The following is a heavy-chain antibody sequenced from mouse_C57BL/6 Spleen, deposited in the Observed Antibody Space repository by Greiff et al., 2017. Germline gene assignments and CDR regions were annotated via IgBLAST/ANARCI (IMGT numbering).Heavy chain of an antibody. D-gene: IGHD1-1*01. Sequence: DVQLQESGGGLVKPGGSLKLSCAASGFTFSSYAMSWVRQTPEKRLEWVATISDGGSYTYYPDNVKGRFTISRDNAKNNLYLQMSHLKSEDTAMYDCARVHYGSSYSPYFDVWGTGTTVTVSS. CDR2: ISDGGSYT. CDR3: ARVHYGSSYSPYFDV. V-gene: IGHV5-4*01. J-gene: IGHJ1*03. CDR1: GFTFSSYA.